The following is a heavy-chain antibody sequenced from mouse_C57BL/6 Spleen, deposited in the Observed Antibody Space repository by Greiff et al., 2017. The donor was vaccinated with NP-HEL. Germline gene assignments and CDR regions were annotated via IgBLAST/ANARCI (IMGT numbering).Heavy chain of an antibody. Sequence: EVKLGESGEGLVKPGGSLKLSCAASGFTFSSYAMSWVRQTPEKRLEWVAYISSGGDYIYYADTVKGRFTISRDNARNTLYLQMSSLKSEDTAMYYCTRENYGSKGYAMDYWGQGTSGTVSS. V-gene: IGHV5-9-1*02. D-gene: IGHD1-1*01. CDR1: GFTFSSYA. CDR2: ISSGGDYI. CDR3: TRENYGSKGYAMDY. J-gene: IGHJ4*01.